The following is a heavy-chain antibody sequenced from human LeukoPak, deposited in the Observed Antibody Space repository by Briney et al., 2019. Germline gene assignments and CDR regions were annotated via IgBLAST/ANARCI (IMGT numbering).Heavy chain of an antibody. CDR2: IIPIFGTA. J-gene: IGHJ6*02. CDR3: ASAHTPTDGMDV. D-gene: IGHD4-17*01. Sequence: GASVKVSCKASGGTFSSYAISWVRQAPGQGLEWMGGIIPIFGTANYAQKFQGRVTITTDKSTSTAYMELSSLRSDDTAVYYCASAHTPTDGMDVWGQGTTVTVSS. CDR1: GGTFSSYA. V-gene: IGHV1-69*05.